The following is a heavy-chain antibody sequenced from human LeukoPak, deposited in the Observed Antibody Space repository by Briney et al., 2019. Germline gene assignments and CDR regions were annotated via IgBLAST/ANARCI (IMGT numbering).Heavy chain of an antibody. CDR2: LTGSGGAA. CDR3: ANDFRYYFGSGTAS. V-gene: IGHV3-23*01. D-gene: IGHD3-10*01. CDR1: GFTLSSYV. J-gene: IGHJ5*02. Sequence: GGSLRLSCAASGFTLSSYVMFWVRDAPGKGLELVSYLTGSGGAADCADSVKGRFTTSRDNSKNTVYLQMNSLSAEDTAIYYCANDFRYYFGSGTASWGQGTLVTVSS.